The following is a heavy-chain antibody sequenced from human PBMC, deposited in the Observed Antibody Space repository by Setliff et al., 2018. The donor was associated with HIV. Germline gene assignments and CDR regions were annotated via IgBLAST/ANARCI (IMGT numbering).Heavy chain of an antibody. CDR2: MNPNSGVS. D-gene: IGHD1-20*01. CDR3: ARDYSRYTWNYFDY. Sequence: ASVKVSCKASGYTFTGYYMHWLRRATGQGLEWMGWMNPNSGVSGYGQKFQGRVTMTRDTSISTAYMELSSLTSEDTALYYCARDYSRYTWNYFDYWGQGTLVTVSS. CDR1: GYTFTGYY. J-gene: IGHJ4*02. V-gene: IGHV1-8*02.